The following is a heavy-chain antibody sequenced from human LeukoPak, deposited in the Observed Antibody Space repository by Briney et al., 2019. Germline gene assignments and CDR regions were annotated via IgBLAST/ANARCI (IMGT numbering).Heavy chain of an antibody. CDR1: GGSISSSSYY. Sequence: SETLSLTCTVSGGSISSSSYYWGWIRQPPGKGLEWIGSIYYSGSTYYNPSLKSRVTISVDTSKNQFSLKLSSVTAADTAVYYCARDPSRRATDAFDIWGQGTMVTVSS. CDR2: IYYSGST. D-gene: IGHD5-12*01. J-gene: IGHJ3*02. V-gene: IGHV4-39*07. CDR3: ARDPSRRATDAFDI.